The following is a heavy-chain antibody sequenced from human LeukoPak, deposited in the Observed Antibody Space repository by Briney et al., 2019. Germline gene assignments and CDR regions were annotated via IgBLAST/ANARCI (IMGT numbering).Heavy chain of an antibody. CDR1: GGTFSSYA. CDR3: ARVHHFDSTGNYYYYYMDV. D-gene: IGHD3-22*01. V-gene: IGHV1-69*05. J-gene: IGHJ6*03. Sequence: GSSVKVSCKASGGTFSSYAISWVRQAPGQGLEWMGGIIPIFGTTIYAQKFQGRVTITTDESTSTAYMELSSLRSEDTAVYYCARVHHFDSTGNYYYYYMDVWGKGTTVTVSS. CDR2: IIPIFGTT.